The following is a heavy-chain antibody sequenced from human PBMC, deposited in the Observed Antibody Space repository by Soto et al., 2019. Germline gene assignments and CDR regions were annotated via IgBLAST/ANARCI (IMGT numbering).Heavy chain of an antibody. J-gene: IGHJ4*02. CDR2: IYPGDSDT. V-gene: IGHV5-51*01. D-gene: IGHD2-2*01. CDR3: ARQSSTSCCNPKTNFDY. CDR1: GYSFTSYW. Sequence: PGESLKISCKGSGYSFTSYWIGWVRQMPGKGLEWMGIIYPGDSDTRYSPSFQGQVTISADKSISTAYLQWSSLKASDTAMYYCARQSSTSCCNPKTNFDYWGQGTLVTVP.